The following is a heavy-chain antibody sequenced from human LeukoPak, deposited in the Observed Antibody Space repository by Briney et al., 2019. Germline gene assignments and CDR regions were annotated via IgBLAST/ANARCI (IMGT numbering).Heavy chain of an antibody. CDR1: GFTFSSYD. D-gene: IGHD6-19*01. CDR2: IATAGDT. CDR3: ARVSGWYGGIDY. J-gene: IGHJ4*02. V-gene: IGHV3-13*01. Sequence: GGSLRLSCAASGFTFSSYDMHWVRQATGKGLEWVSAIATAGDTHYPGSVKGRFTISRENAKNSLYLQMNSLRAGDTAVYYCARVSGWYGGIDYWGQGTLVTACS.